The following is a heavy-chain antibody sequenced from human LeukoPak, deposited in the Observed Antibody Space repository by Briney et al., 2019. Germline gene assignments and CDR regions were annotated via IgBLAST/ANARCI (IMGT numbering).Heavy chain of an antibody. Sequence: SVKVSCKASGGTFSSYAISWVRQAPGQGLEWMGGIIPIFGTANYAQKFQGRVTITADESTSTAYMELSSLRSEDTAVYYCARGGRAPRYYYYMDVWGKGTTVTVSS. CDR2: IIPIFGTA. CDR1: GGTFSSYA. J-gene: IGHJ6*03. D-gene: IGHD3-16*01. V-gene: IGHV1-69*01. CDR3: ARGGRAPRYYYYMDV.